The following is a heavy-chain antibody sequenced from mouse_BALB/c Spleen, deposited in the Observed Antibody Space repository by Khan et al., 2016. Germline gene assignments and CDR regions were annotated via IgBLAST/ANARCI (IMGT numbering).Heavy chain of an antibody. J-gene: IGHJ3*01. CDR1: GFSITGFA. CDR2: IWGDGST. D-gene: IGHD2-4*01. Sequence: QVQLKESGPGLVAPSQSLSITCTVSGFSITGFAVNWVRQPPGKGLEWLGVIWGDGSTDYDSALKSRLSIRKDDSKRQVFLKMNSLQTDDTARYYCASYYDDDGWFAYWGQGTLVTVSA. V-gene: IGHV2-6-7*01. CDR3: ASYYDDDGWFAY.